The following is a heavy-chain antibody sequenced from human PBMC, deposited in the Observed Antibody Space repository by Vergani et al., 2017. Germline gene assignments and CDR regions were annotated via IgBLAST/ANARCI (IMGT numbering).Heavy chain of an antibody. CDR1: GYTFTGYY. D-gene: IGHD3-10*01. V-gene: IGHV1-2*02. Sequence: QVQLVQSGAEVKKPGASVKVSCKASGYTFTGYYMHWVRQAPGQGLEWMGWINPNSGGTNYAQKFQGRVTMTRDTSLSTAYMELSRLRSDDTAVYYCARDLITMVRGAPSGYWGQGTLVTVSS. CDR3: ARDLITMVRGAPSGY. J-gene: IGHJ4*02. CDR2: INPNSGGT.